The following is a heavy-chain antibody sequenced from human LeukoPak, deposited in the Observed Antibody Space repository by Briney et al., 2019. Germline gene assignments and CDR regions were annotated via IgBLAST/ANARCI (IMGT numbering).Heavy chain of an antibody. D-gene: IGHD2-15*01. CDR2: IYPGDSDT. J-gene: IGHJ3*02. V-gene: IGHV5-51*01. Sequence: GESLKISCKGSGYGFTSYWIGWVRQMPGKGLEWMGIIYPGDSDTRYSPSFQGQVTISADKSISTAYLQWSSLKASDTAMYYCARTAMGDCSGGSCYSDNALDIWGQGTMVTVSS. CDR3: ARTAMGDCSGGSCYSDNALDI. CDR1: GYGFTSYW.